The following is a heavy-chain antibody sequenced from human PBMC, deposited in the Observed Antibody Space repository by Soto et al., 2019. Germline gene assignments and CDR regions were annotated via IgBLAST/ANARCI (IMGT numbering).Heavy chain of an antibody. CDR3: ASAIYYDYIWGSYRYDAFDI. V-gene: IGHV4-39*01. CDR2: IYYSGST. Sequence: QLQLQESGPGLVKPSETLSLTCTVSGGSISSSSYYWGWIRQPPGKGLEWIGSIYYSGSTYYNPSLKSRVTISVDTSKNQFSLKLSSVTAADTAVYYCASAIYYDYIWGSYRYDAFDIWGQGTMVTVSS. CDR1: GGSISSSSYY. D-gene: IGHD3-16*02. J-gene: IGHJ3*02.